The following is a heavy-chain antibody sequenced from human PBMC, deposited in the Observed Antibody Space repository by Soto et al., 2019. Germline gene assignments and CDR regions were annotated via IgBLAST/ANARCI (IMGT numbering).Heavy chain of an antibody. D-gene: IGHD2-2*01. J-gene: IGHJ4*02. CDR3: VTVLPHANSWFDY. CDR2: IRPQAYSGTT. CDR1: GFSLGEYA. V-gene: IGHV3-49*04. Sequence: SLRLSCTASGFSLGEYAMSWVREAPWKGLEWVGFIRPQAYSGTTEYAASVKGRFTISRDDSKNMLYLQLNSLRSEDTGVYYCVTVLPHANSWFDYWGQGTPLTVSS.